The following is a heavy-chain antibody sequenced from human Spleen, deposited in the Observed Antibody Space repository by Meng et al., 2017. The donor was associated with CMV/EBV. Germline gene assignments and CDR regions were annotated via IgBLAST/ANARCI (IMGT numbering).Heavy chain of an antibody. J-gene: IGHJ2*01. CDR1: GYTFTSYG. Sequence: ASVKVSCKASGYTFTSYGISWVRQAPGQGLEWMGWISAYNGNTNYAQKFQGRVTMTTDTSTSTAYMELRSLRSDDTAVYYCARSFRYCSSGSCSYWYFNLWGRGTLVTVSS. CDR2: ISAYNGNT. CDR3: ARSFRYCSSGSCSYWYFNL. V-gene: IGHV1-18*01. D-gene: IGHD2-15*01.